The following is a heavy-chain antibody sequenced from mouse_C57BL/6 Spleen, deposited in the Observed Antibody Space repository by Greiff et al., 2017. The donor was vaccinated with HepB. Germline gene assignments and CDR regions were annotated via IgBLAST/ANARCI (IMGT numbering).Heavy chain of an antibody. J-gene: IGHJ4*01. V-gene: IGHV1-80*01. CDR1: GYAFSSYW. CDR3: ASPLYYGNVYAMDY. CDR2: IYPGDGDT. D-gene: IGHD2-1*01. Sequence: QVQLQQSGAELVKPGASVKISCKASGYAFSSYWMNWVKQRPGKGLEWIGQIYPGDGDTNYNGKFKGKATLTADKSSSTAYMQLSSLTSEDSAVYFCASPLYYGNVYAMDYWGQGTSVTVSS.